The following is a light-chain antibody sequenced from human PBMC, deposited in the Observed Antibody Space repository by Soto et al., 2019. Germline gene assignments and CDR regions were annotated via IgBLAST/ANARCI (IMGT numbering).Light chain of an antibody. V-gene: IGLV2-14*01. CDR1: STDVGGYKF. Sequence: QSVLTQPASVSGSPGQSITISCTGTSTDVGGYKFVSWYQQHPGKAPKLIIYEVTNRPSGVSNRFSGSKSANTASLTISGLQADDEADYYCCSYTYNSTLVFGGGTKVTVL. CDR3: CSYTYNSTLV. J-gene: IGLJ3*02. CDR2: EVT.